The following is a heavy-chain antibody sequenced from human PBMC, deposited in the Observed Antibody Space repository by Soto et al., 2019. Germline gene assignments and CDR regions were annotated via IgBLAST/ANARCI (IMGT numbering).Heavy chain of an antibody. CDR2: ISGSGGST. CDR1: GFTFSSYA. D-gene: IGHD2-15*01. Sequence: GGSLRLSCAASGFTFSSYAMSWVRQAPGKGLEWVSAISGSGGSTYYADSVRGRFTISRDNSKNTLYLQMNSLRAEDTAVYYCAKIATHSSDYYYYYGMDVWGQGTSVTVSS. J-gene: IGHJ6*02. CDR3: AKIATHSSDYYYYYGMDV. V-gene: IGHV3-23*01.